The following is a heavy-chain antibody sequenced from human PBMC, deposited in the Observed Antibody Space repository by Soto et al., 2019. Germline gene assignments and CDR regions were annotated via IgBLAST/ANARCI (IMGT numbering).Heavy chain of an antibody. Sequence: SETLSLTCAVSGGSISSSNWWSWVRQPPGKGLEWIGEIYHSGSTNYSPSLKSRVTISVDKSKNQFSLKLSSVTAADTAVYYCARKGYNYGLRFFDSWGQGALVTAS. CDR2: IYHSGST. CDR3: ARKGYNYGLRFFDS. V-gene: IGHV4-4*02. J-gene: IGHJ4*02. D-gene: IGHD5-18*01. CDR1: GGSISSSNW.